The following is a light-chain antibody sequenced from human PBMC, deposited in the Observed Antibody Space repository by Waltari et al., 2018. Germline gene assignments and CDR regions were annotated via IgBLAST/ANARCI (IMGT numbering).Light chain of an antibody. CDR1: SSNIGNEY. CDR2: ENN. J-gene: IGLJ2*01. V-gene: IGLV1-51*02. Sequence: QSVLTQPPSVSAAPGQKVTISCSGSSSNIGNEYVSWDQQLPGTAPKLFIYENNKRPSGIPDRFSGSKSGTSATLGITGLQTGDEADYYCGTWDTSLSALIFGGGTKLTVL. CDR3: GTWDTSLSALI.